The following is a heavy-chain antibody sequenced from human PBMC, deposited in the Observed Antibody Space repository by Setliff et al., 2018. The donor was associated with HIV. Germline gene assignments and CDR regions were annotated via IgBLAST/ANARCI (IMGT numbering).Heavy chain of an antibody. CDR1: GVSITTYH. CDR2: IYYTGYT. CDR3: AQTGGHIMELSH. V-gene: IGHV4-59*01. Sequence: SETLSLTCSVSGVSITTYHWHWVRQSPGRELEWLGWIYYTGYTDCNASLKSRLTISIDTSRNQFSLQLTSVTAADTAIYYCAQTGGHIMELSHWGQGALVTVSS. D-gene: IGHD7-27*01. J-gene: IGHJ4*02.